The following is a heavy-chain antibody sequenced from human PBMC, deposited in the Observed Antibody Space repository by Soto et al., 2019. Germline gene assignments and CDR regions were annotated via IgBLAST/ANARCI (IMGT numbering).Heavy chain of an antibody. Sequence: QVQLVQSGAEVRTPGASVKVSCKASGYTFTDFYMHWVRQAPGQGLEWMGWINPNRGGTNYAQKFQGRVTITRHTSISTAYMEQNMIRSNDTAMDDFTFQRSGGLYWGRGTLVTVSS. D-gene: IGHD2-15*01. V-gene: IGHV1-2*02. CDR1: GYTFTDFY. J-gene: IGHJ4*02. CDR2: INPNRGGT. CDR3: TFQRSGGLY.